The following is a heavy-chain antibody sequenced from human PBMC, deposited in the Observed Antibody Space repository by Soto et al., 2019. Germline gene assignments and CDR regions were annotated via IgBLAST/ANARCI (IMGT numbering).Heavy chain of an antibody. CDR3: ARAGRFQDFDY. CDR2: INHSGST. Sequence: PSETLSLTCAVYGGSFSGYYWSWIRQPPGKGLEWIGEINHSGSTNYNPSLKSRVTISVDTSKNQFSLKLSSVTAADTAVYYCARAGRFQDFDYWGQGTLVTVSS. V-gene: IGHV4-34*01. J-gene: IGHJ4*02. CDR1: GGSFSGYY. D-gene: IGHD2-21*01.